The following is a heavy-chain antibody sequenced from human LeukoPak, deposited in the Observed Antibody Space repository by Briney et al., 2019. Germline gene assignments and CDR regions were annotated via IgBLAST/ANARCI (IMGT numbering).Heavy chain of an antibody. CDR2: ISGSGGST. D-gene: IGHD2-2*01. CDR1: GFTFSSYA. CDR3: AKDVGGPGLYCSSTSCYGVYFDY. Sequence: GGSLRLSCAASGFTFSSYAMSWVRQAPGKGLEWVSAISGSGGSTYYADSVKGRFTISRDNSKNTLYLQMNSLRAEDTAVYYCAKDVGGPGLYCSSTSCYGVYFDYWGQGTLVTVSS. V-gene: IGHV3-23*01. J-gene: IGHJ4*02.